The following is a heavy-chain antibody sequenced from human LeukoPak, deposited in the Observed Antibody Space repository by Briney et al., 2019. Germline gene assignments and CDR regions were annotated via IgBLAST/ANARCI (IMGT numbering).Heavy chain of an antibody. J-gene: IGHJ4*02. D-gene: IGHD2-15*01. CDR1: EFSVNSNY. Sequence: PGGSLRLSCAASEFSVNSNYTSWVRQAPGKELEWVALIWYDGNNKYYADSVKGRFTISRDNSKNTLYLQLNSLRAEDTAVYYCARQHCSGGDCYFFDWGQGTLVTVSS. V-gene: IGHV3-33*08. CDR3: ARQHCSGGDCYFFD. CDR2: IWYDGNNK.